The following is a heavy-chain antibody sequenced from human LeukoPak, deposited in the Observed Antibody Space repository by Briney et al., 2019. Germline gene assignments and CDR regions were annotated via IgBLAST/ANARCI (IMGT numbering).Heavy chain of an antibody. J-gene: IGHJ5*02. D-gene: IGHD6-19*01. Sequence: SQTLSLTCAISGDSVSSNNAAWSWIRQSPSRGLEWLGRTYYRSKWYSDYAVSVKSRIIINPDTSKNQFSLQLNSVTPEDTAVYYCAKLGDSSTWGQGTLVTVSS. CDR1: GDSVSSNNAA. V-gene: IGHV6-1*01. CDR2: TYYRSKWYS. CDR3: AKLGDSST.